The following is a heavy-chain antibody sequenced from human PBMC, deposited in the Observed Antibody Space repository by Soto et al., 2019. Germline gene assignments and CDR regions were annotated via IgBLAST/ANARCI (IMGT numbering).Heavy chain of an antibody. CDR2: IIPIFGTA. D-gene: IGHD3-10*01. Sequence: SVKVSCKASGGTFSSYAISWVRQAPGQGLEWMGGIIPIFGTANYAQKFQGRVTITADKSTSTAYMELSSLRSEDTAVYYCERNGDPRVVFDFSAQGTTVPVSS. CDR1: GGTFSSYA. J-gene: IGHJ3*01. V-gene: IGHV1-69*06. CDR3: ERNGDPRVVFDF.